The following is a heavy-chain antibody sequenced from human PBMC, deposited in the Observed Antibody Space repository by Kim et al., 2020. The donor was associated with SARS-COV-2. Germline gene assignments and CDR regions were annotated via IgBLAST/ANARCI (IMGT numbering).Heavy chain of an antibody. V-gene: IGHV3-11*01. CDR2: ISSSGSTI. CDR1: GFTFSDYY. CDR3: ARVHQWGSSWTFDY. D-gene: IGHD6-13*01. Sequence: GGSLRLSCAASGFTFSDYYMSWIRQAPGKGLEWVSYISSSGSTIYYADSVRGRFTISRDNAKNSLYLQMNSLRAEDTAVYYCARVHQWGSSWTFDYWGQGTLVTVSS. J-gene: IGHJ4*02.